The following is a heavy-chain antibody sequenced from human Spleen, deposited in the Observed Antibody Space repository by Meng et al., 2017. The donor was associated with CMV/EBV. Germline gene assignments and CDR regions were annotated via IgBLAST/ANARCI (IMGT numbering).Heavy chain of an antibody. CDR3: VAYLVGIGGRGY. CDR1: GGSISSSSYY. CDR2: IYYSGST. Sequence: SETLSLTCTVSGGSISSSSYYWGWIRQPPGKGLEWIGSIYYSGSTYYNPSLKSRVTISVDTSKNQFSLKVSSVTAADTAVYFCVAYLVGIGGRGYWGQGTVVTVSS. V-gene: IGHV4-39*07. D-gene: IGHD1-26*01. J-gene: IGHJ4*02.